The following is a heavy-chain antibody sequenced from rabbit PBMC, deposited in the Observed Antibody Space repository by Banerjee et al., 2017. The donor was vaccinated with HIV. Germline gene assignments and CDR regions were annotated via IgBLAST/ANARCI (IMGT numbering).Heavy chain of an antibody. CDR1: GFTISSSYW. CDR3: ARDLAGVIGWNFNL. CDR2: IRGGSSGTT. D-gene: IGHD4-1*01. V-gene: IGHV1S45*01. J-gene: IGHJ4*01. Sequence: QEQLEESGGDLVKPEGSLTLTCTASGFTISSSYWICWVRQAPGKGLEWIACIRGGSSGTTLYASWAKGRFTITKTSSTTVTLQMTSLTAADTATYFCARDLAGVIGWNFNLWGPGTLVTVS.